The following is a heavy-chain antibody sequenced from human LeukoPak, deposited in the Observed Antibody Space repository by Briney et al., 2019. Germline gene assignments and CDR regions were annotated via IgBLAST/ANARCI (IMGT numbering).Heavy chain of an antibody. CDR1: GGSISSYY. D-gene: IGHD2-2*01. Sequence: SETLSLTCTVSGGSISSYYWSWIRQPPGKGLEWIGYIYYSGSTNYNPSLKSRVTVSVDTSKNQFSLEMTSVTAADTAVYFCARGGRLNIPVSEFWGQGTLVTVSS. V-gene: IGHV4-59*08. CDR2: IYYSGST. J-gene: IGHJ4*02. CDR3: ARGGRLNIPVSEF.